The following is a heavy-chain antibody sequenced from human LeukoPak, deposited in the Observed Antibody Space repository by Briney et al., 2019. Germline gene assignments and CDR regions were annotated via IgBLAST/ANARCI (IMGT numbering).Heavy chain of an antibody. CDR2: IYSGGST. CDR3: ARDRGSLLGASGHFDY. V-gene: IGHV3-53*01. J-gene: IGHJ4*02. CDR1: GFTVSSNY. D-gene: IGHD2-15*01. Sequence: GGSPRLSCAASGFTVSSNYMSWVRQAPGKGLEWVSVIYSGGSTYYADSVKGRFTISRDNSKNTLYLQMNSLRAEDTAVYYCARDRGSLLGASGHFDYWGQGTLVTVSS.